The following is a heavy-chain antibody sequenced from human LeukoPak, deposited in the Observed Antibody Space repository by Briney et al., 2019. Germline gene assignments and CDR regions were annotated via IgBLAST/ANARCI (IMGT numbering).Heavy chain of an antibody. CDR3: ARRGSSSRYYYYYYMDV. V-gene: IGHV4-34*01. Sequence: SETLSLTCAVYGGSFSGYYWSWIRQPPGKGLEWIGEINHSGSTNYNPSLKSRVTISVDTSKNQFSLKLSSVTAADTAVHYCARRGSSSRYYYYYYMDVWGKGTTVTVSS. D-gene: IGHD6-6*01. CDR2: INHSGST. J-gene: IGHJ6*03. CDR1: GGSFSGYY.